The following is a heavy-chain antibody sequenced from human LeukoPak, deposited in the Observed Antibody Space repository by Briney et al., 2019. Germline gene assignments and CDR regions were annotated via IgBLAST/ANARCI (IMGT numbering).Heavy chain of an antibody. Sequence: SETLSLTCTVSGGSISTSNYYWGWIRQPPGKGLEWIGNIFYSGSTYYSPSLRSRVTISVDTSKNQFSLKLSSVTAADTAVYYCARETQWELVDYWGQGTLVTVSS. CDR1: GGSISTSNYY. J-gene: IGHJ4*02. D-gene: IGHD1-26*01. CDR3: ARETQWELVDY. CDR2: IFYSGST. V-gene: IGHV4-39*07.